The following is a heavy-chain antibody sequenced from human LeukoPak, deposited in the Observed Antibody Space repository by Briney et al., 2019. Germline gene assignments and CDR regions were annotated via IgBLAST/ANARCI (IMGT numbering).Heavy chain of an antibody. V-gene: IGHV4-39*07. D-gene: IGHD2-15*01. J-gene: IGHJ4*02. CDR2: IYYSGST. Sequence: SETLSLTCTVSGGSISSSSYYWGWIRQPPGKGLEWIGSIYYSGSTYYNPSLKSRVTISVDTSKNQFSLKLSSVTAADTAVYYCARGSFFWCSGGSCYYFDYWGQGTLVTVSS. CDR3: ARGSFFWCSGGSCYYFDY. CDR1: GGSISSSSYY.